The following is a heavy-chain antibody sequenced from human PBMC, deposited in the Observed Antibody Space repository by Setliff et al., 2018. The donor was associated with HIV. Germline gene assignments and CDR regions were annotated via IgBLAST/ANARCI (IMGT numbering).Heavy chain of an antibody. J-gene: IGHJ6*03. V-gene: IGHV1-69*13. D-gene: IGHD3-16*01. CDR3: ARVAEMTTIGYNYFYMDV. CDR2: IIPMFGTT. CDR1: GGTFRSYG. Sequence: SVKVSCKASGGTFRSYGISWVRQAPGQGPGWMAGIIPMFGTTNYAQKFQGRVTITADESTSTAYMELSSLRSDDTAVYYCARVAEMTTIGYNYFYMDVWGQGTTVTVSS.